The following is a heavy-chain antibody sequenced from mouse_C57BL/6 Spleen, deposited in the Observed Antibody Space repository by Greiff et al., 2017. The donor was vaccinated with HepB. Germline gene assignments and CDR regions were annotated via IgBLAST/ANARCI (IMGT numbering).Heavy chain of an antibody. CDR1: GFTFSSYA. V-gene: IGHV5-4*03. J-gene: IGHJ1*03. Sequence: EVKLMESGGGLVKPGGSLKLSCAASGFTFSSYAMSWVRQTPEKRLEWVATISDGGSYTYYPENVKGRFTITRDNAKNNLYLQMSRLKSEDTAMYYCARGATVVARDFDVWGTGTTVTVSS. CDR2: ISDGGSYT. CDR3: ARGATVVARDFDV. D-gene: IGHD1-1*01.